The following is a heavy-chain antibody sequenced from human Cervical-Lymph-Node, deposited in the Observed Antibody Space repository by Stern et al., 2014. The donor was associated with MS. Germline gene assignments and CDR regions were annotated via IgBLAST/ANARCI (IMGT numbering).Heavy chain of an antibody. CDR2: ITNVGST. Sequence: EVQLLQSGGGVIQPGGSLRLSCTAPGFTVSRDYMTWVRQAPGKGLEWVSLITNVGSTFYTDSVKGRFTSSRDDSKNSVYLHMTSLRAEDTARYYCARDTSSPERSDWWGQGTLVTVSS. J-gene: IGHJ4*02. CDR3: ARDTSSPERSDW. CDR1: GFTVSRDY. V-gene: IGHV3-53*01. D-gene: IGHD1-1*01.